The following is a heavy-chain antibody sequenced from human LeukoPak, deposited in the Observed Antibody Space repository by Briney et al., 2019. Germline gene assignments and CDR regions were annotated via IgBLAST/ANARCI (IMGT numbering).Heavy chain of an antibody. CDR1: GFTFSSYA. D-gene: IGHD3-22*01. V-gene: IGHV3-23*01. Sequence: PGGSLGLSCAASGFTFSSYAMSWVRQAPGKGLEWVSAISGTGGNTYYADSVKGRFTISRDNSKNTLYLQMNSLRDEDTAVYYCAKAQSSGFYWYFDCWGQGTLVTVSS. J-gene: IGHJ4*02. CDR3: AKAQSSGFYWYFDC. CDR2: ISGTGGNT.